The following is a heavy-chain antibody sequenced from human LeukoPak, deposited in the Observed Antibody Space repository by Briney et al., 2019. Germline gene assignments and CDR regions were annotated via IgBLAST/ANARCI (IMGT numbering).Heavy chain of an antibody. Sequence: PGRSLRLSCAASGFTFSSYAMHWVRQAPGKGLEWVAVISYDGSNKYYADSVKGRFTISRDNSKNTLYLQMNSLRAEDTAVYYCARDTERFLEWLPEIYYYYGMDAWGQGTTVTVSS. CDR3: ARDTERFLEWLPEIYYYYGMDA. J-gene: IGHJ6*02. V-gene: IGHV3-30-3*01. CDR1: GFTFSSYA. D-gene: IGHD3-3*01. CDR2: ISYDGSNK.